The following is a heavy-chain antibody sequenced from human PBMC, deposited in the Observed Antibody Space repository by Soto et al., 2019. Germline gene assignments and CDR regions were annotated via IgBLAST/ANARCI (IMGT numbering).Heavy chain of an antibody. D-gene: IGHD6-6*01. V-gene: IGHV6-1*01. CDR1: GDSVSSNNAA. J-gene: IGHJ2*01. CDR2: TYYRSKWYN. Sequence: PSQTLSLPCAISGDSVSSNNAAWHWIRQSPSRGLEWLGRTYYRSKWYNDYAMSVKGRITINPDTSKDHFSLQLNSVTPEDTAVYYCARAHLIASRLMWYLDLWGRGTLVTVPQ. CDR3: ARAHLIASRLMWYLDL.